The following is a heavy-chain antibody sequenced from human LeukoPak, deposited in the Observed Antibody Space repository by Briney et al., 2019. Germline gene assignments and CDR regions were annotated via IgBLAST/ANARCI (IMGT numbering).Heavy chain of an antibody. CDR1: GGSISSYY. V-gene: IGHV4-59*01. CDR2: IYYSGST. Sequence: SETLSLTCTVSGGSISSYYWSWIRQPPGKGLEWIGYIYYSGSTNYNPSLKSRVTISVDTSKNQFSLKLSSVTAADTAVYYCAREASDLIDYWGQGTLVTVSS. J-gene: IGHJ4*02. CDR3: AREASDLIDY. D-gene: IGHD3-3*01.